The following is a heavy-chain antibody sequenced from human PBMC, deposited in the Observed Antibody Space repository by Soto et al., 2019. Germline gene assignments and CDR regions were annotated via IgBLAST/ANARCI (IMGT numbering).Heavy chain of an antibody. CDR3: ARGIFGSGTANDY. CDR1: GFTFRGGW. CDR2: INGDGSGT. D-gene: IGHD3-10*01. Sequence: EVQLVESGGGLFQPGGSLKLSCAASGFTFRGGWMHWSRQAPGKGLVWVPGINGDGSGTSYADFVKGRFTISRDDAKNTLFLQMNGLRAEDTAVYYCARGIFGSGTANDYWGQGTLVTVSS. V-gene: IGHV3-74*01. J-gene: IGHJ4*02.